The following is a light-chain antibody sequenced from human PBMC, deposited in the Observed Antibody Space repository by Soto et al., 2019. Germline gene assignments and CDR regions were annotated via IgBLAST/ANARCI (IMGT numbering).Light chain of an antibody. CDR2: AAS. J-gene: IGKJ5*01. Sequence: DIQVTQTPSSLSASVGDRVTITCRASQGISDSLAWYQQKPGKVPKLLIYAASTLQSGVPSRFSGSGSGTDFTLTISSLQPEDVATYCCQEYNSAPPTFGQGTRLDIK. CDR3: QEYNSAPPT. V-gene: IGKV1-27*01. CDR1: QGISDS.